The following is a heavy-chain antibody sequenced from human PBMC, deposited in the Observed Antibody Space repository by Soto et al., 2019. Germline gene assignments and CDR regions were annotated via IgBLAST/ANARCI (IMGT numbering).Heavy chain of an antibody. Sequence: QLQLQESGSGLVKPSQTLSLTCAVSGGSISSGGYSWNWIRQPPGKGLEWIGYMYHSGSTCYNPSLKSRVTISVDRSKNQLSRKLSSVTAADTAVYYCARGRVVPADYWGQGTLVTVSS. V-gene: IGHV4-30-2*01. CDR2: MYHSGST. CDR1: GGSISSGGYS. CDR3: ARGRVVPADY. D-gene: IGHD2-2*01. J-gene: IGHJ4*02.